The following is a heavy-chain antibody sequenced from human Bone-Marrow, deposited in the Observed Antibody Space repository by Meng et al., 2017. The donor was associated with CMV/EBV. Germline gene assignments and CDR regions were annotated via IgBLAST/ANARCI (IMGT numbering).Heavy chain of an antibody. CDR1: GYTFTGYY. J-gene: IGHJ4*01. D-gene: IGHD3-10*01. CDR3: ARGKSGFGYGAEIDD. CDR2: INPNSGGT. Sequence: ASVKVSCKASGYTFTGYYMHWVRQAPGQGLEWMGWINPNSGGTNYAQKFQGRVTMTRDTSISTAYMELSRLRSDDTAVYYCARGKSGFGYGAEIDDWGQGTRVTVSS. V-gene: IGHV1-2*02.